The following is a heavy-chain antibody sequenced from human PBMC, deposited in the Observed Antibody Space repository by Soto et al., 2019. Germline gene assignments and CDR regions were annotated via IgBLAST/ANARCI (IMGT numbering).Heavy chain of an antibody. CDR3: VREILGSTGGHHYKGVDV. Sequence: GGSLRLSCAASGFTFSRYDMHWVRQVTGKGLEWVAAIGTVGDTYYPDSVKGRFTISREDAKNSLYLQMNSLRAGDTAAYYCVREILGSTGGHHYKGVDVWGKGTTVTVSS. V-gene: IGHV3-13*01. J-gene: IGHJ6*04. CDR1: GFTFSRYD. D-gene: IGHD1-1*01. CDR2: IGTVGDT.